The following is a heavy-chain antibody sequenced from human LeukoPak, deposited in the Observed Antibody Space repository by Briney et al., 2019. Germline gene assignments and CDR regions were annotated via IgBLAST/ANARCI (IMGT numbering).Heavy chain of an antibody. D-gene: IGHD3-10*01. CDR2: ISYDGNNK. Sequence: GGSLRLSCAASGFTFSSYAMSWVRQAPGKGLEWVAVISYDGNNKYDADSVKGRFTISRDSSKNTLYLQMNSLRAEDTAVYYCARKGENTMVRGVGNFDYWGQGTLVTVSS. CDR3: ARKGENTMVRGVGNFDY. CDR1: GFTFSSYA. J-gene: IGHJ4*02. V-gene: IGHV3-30-3*01.